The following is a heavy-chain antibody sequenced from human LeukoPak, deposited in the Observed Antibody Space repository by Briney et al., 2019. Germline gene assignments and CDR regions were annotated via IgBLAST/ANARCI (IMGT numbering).Heavy chain of an antibody. CDR3: AKDLVRGVDLFDY. D-gene: IGHD3-10*01. J-gene: IGHJ4*02. CDR1: GFTFSSYA. Sequence: PGASLRLSCAASGFTFSSYAMSWVRQAPGKGLEWVSAISGSGGSTYYADSVRGRFTISRDNSKNTLYLQMNSLRAEDTAVYYCAKDLVRGVDLFDYWGQGTLSPSPQ. CDR2: ISGSGGST. V-gene: IGHV3-23*01.